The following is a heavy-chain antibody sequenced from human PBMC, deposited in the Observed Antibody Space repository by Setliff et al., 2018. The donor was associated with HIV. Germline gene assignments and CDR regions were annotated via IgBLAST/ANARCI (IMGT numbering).Heavy chain of an antibody. J-gene: IGHJ5*01. D-gene: IGHD3-10*01. V-gene: IGHV1-18*01. CDR3: ARTIGLLWFGELDS. CDR2: ISAYDGDT. Sequence: ASVKVSCKASNYTFTNYAITWVRQAPGQRPEWMGWISAYDGDTKYAQKFHNRLSMTADTSTTTAYMDLRGLTSDDTGVYYCARTIGLLWFGELDSWGQGTPVTVSS. CDR1: NYTFTNYA.